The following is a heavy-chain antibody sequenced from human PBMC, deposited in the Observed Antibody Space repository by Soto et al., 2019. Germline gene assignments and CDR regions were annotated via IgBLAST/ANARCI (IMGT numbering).Heavy chain of an antibody. CDR2: IIPIFGTA. D-gene: IGHD6-6*01. CDR1: GGTFSSYA. Sequence: GASVKVSCKASGGTFSSYAISWVRQAPGQGLEWMGGIIPIFGTANYAQKFQGRVTITADESTSTAYMELSSLRSEDTAVYYCALERESLAAHGGVRWLDPWGQGTLVTVSS. V-gene: IGHV1-69*13. J-gene: IGHJ5*02. CDR3: ALERESLAAHGGVRWLDP.